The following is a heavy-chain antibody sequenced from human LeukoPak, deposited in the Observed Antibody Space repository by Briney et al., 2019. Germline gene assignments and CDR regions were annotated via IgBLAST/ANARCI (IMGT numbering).Heavy chain of an antibody. CDR3: AKSGVWYGEYYFDY. V-gene: IGHV4-59*01. D-gene: IGHD3-10*01. J-gene: IGHJ4*02. CDR2: IYYNGNT. Sequence: KPSETLSLTCTLFGGSISSYYWSWIRQPPGKGLEWIGYIYYNGNTNYNPSLKSRVPISIDTSKNEFSLNLSSVTAADTAVYYCAKSGVWYGEYYFDYWGQGTLVTVSS. CDR1: GGSISSYY.